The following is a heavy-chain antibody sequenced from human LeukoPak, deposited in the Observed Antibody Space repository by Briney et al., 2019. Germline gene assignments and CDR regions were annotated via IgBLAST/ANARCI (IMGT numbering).Heavy chain of an antibody. V-gene: IGHV3-66*01. D-gene: IGHD3-10*01. CDR2: IYSGGST. Sequence: QTGGSLRLSCAASGFTVSSNYMSWVRQAPGKGLEWVSVIYSGGSTYYADSVKGRFTISRDNSKNTLYLQMNSLRAEDTAVYYCAREEYYYGSASFDHWGQGTLVTVSS. J-gene: IGHJ4*02. CDR3: AREEYYYGSASFDH. CDR1: GFTVSSNY.